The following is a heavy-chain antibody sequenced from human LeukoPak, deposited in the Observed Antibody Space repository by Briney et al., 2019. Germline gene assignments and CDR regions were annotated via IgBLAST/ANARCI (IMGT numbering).Heavy chain of an antibody. CDR2: ISGSGGST. D-gene: IGHD4-17*01. Sequence: PPGGSLRLSCAASGFTFSSYAMSWVRQAPGKGLEWVSAISGSGGSTYYADSVKGRFTISRDNSKNTLYLQMNSLRAEDTAVYYCAKGPYGDQYYFDYWGQGTLVTVSS. J-gene: IGHJ4*02. CDR3: AKGPYGDQYYFDY. CDR1: GFTFSSYA. V-gene: IGHV3-23*01.